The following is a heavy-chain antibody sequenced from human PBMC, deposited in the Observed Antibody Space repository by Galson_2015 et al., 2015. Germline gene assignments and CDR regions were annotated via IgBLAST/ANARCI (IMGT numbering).Heavy chain of an antibody. V-gene: IGHV3-53*01. J-gene: IGHJ4*02. Sequence: SLRLGCEAYGFTVTSTYMGWVHQSPGTGVHWLSLIQGDGGDTALYADAVLGRFPFSRDGSLNRLYLQMNSLRAEDTAVYYCTRKGYNNWFFDLWGRGTPVSVSS. CDR2: IQGDGGDTA. CDR1: GFTVTSTY. CDR3: TRKGYNNWFFDL. D-gene: IGHD1-20*01.